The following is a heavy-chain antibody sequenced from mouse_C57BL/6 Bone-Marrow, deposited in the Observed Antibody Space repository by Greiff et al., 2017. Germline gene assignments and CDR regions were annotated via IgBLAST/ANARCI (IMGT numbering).Heavy chain of an antibody. D-gene: IGHD1-1*01. V-gene: IGHV5-4*01. Sequence: EVQRVESGGGLVKPGGSLKLSCAASGFTFSSYAMSWVRQTPEKRLEWVATISDGGSYPDYPDNVKGRFPISRDNAKNNLYLQMSHLKSEDTAMYYCARESPITTVVAVYYAMYYWGQGTSVTVSS. J-gene: IGHJ4*01. CDR2: ISDGGSYP. CDR3: ARESPITTVVAVYYAMYY. CDR1: GFTFSSYA.